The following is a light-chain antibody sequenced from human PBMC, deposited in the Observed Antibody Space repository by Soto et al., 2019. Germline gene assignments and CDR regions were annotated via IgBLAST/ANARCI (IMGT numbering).Light chain of an antibody. CDR2: KAS. V-gene: IGKV1-5*03. J-gene: IGKJ1*01. Sequence: DIQMTQSPSTLSGSVGDRVTITCRASQTISSWLAWYQQKPGKAHKLLIYKASTLKSGVPSRFSGSGSGIEFTLTISSLQPDDFATYYCQHYNSYSEAFGQGTKVELK. CDR1: QTISSW. CDR3: QHYNSYSEA.